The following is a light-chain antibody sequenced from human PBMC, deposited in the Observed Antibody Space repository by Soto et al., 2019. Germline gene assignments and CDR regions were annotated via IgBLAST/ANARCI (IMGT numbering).Light chain of an antibody. J-gene: IGKJ4*01. Sequence: DIQMTQSPSTLSAAVGDRVTITCRASQTISIWLAWYQQKPGKAPKLLISKASTLESGVPSRFSGSGSGTEFSLTISSLQPDDLATYYCQQYFSFVTFGGGTKVEI. CDR3: QQYFSFVT. CDR2: KAS. V-gene: IGKV1-5*03. CDR1: QTISIW.